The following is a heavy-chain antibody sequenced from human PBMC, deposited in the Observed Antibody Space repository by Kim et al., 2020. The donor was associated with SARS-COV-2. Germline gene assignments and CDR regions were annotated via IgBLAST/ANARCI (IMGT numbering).Heavy chain of an antibody. V-gene: IGHV3-9*01. J-gene: IGHJ3*02. CDR3: AKDTNELLGKDDAFDI. CDR2: ISWNSGSI. D-gene: IGHD3-10*01. Sequence: SLRLSCAASGFTFDGYAMHWVRQAPGKGLEWVSGISWNSGSIGYADSVKGRFTISRDNAKNSLYLQMNSLRAEDTALYYCAKDTNELLGKDDAFDIWGQGTMVTVSS. CDR1: GFTFDGYA.